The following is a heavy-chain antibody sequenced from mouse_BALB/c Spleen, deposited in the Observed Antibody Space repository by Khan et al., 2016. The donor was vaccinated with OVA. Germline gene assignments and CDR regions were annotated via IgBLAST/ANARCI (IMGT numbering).Heavy chain of an antibody. Sequence: LQESGPEPVKPGALVKISCKASGYTFTSYDINWVKQRPGQGLEWIGWIYPGDGSTKYNEKFKGKATLTADKSSSTAYMQLSSLTSENSTVYICAREGLRGVARDYWGQGTSVTVSS. CDR3: AREGLRGVARDY. D-gene: IGHD2-4*01. J-gene: IGHJ4*01. CDR2: IYPGDGST. V-gene: IGHV1S33*01. CDR1: GYTFTSYD.